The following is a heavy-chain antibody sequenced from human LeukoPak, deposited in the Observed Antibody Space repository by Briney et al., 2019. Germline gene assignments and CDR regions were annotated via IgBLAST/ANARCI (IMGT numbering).Heavy chain of an antibody. CDR1: RFSFSSYT. CDR3: ARTDAFDI. V-gene: IGHV3-21*01. Sequence: PGGSLRLSCAASRFSFSSYTMNWVRQAPGKGLEWLSSISSGSGYIFYADSMKGRFTISRDNAKNSLNLQMSSLRAEDTAVYYCARTDAFDIWGQGTMVTVSS. CDR2: ISSGSGYI. J-gene: IGHJ3*02.